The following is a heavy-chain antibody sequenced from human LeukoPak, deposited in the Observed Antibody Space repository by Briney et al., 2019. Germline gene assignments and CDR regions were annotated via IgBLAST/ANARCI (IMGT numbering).Heavy chain of an antibody. V-gene: IGHV3-73*01. CDR3: TRPSYDSSVSGVVY. D-gene: IGHD3-22*01. CDR1: GFTFSGSA. J-gene: IGHJ4*02. Sequence: GGSLKLSCATSGFTFSGSAIHWVRQASGKGLEWVGRIRSKANSYATTDVASVRGRLSISRDDSKNTAYLQMNSLKTEDTAVYYCTRPSYDSSVSGVVYWGQGTLVTVSS. CDR2: IRSKANSYAT.